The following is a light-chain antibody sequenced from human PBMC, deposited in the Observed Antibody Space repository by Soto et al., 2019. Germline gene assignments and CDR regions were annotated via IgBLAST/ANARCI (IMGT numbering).Light chain of an antibody. Sequence: EIVMTQSPATLSVSPGEGATLSCSASQSVSSKLAWYQQKPGQAPRLLIYGASTRATGIPARFSGSGSGTEFTLIISSLQSEDSAVYYWQQYNSWLWTFGQGTKVEIK. V-gene: IGKV3-15*01. J-gene: IGKJ1*01. CDR1: QSVSSK. CDR3: QQYNSWLWT. CDR2: GAS.